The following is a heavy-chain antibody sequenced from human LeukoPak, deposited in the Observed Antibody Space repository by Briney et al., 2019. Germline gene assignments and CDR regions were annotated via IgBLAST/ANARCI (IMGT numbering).Heavy chain of an antibody. Sequence: PGGSLRLSCAVSGITLSNYGMTWVRLAPGKGLEWVAGTSGSGGSTSYADSVKGRFTISRDNAKNTLFLQMNSLRAEDTAVYFCARRGVVIRVFLVGFHKETYYFDSWGQGALVTVSS. CDR1: GITLSNYG. V-gene: IGHV3-23*01. J-gene: IGHJ4*02. CDR3: ARRGVVIRVFLVGFHKETYYFDS. D-gene: IGHD3-10*01. CDR2: TSGSGGST.